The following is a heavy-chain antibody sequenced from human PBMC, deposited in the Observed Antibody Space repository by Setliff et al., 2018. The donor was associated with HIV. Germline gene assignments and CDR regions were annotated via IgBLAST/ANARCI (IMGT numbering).Heavy chain of an antibody. V-gene: IGHV4-34*01. CDR2: IDHSGST. CDR1: GGSFSGYY. CDR3: ARAISAAGIAPFDF. J-gene: IGHJ4*02. Sequence: PSETLSLTCAVYGGSFSGYYWSWIRQPPGKGLEWIGEIDHSGSTKYNPSLKSRVTISVDTSKNQFSLKLRSVTAADTAMYYCARAISAAGIAPFDFWGQGTLVTVSS. D-gene: IGHD6-13*01.